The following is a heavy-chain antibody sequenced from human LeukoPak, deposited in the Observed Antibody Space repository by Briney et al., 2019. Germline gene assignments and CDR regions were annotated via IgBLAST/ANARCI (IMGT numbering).Heavy chain of an antibody. CDR1: GGSISTYY. CDR3: ARARRWNAAVEGWWFDP. CDR2: MYSNGST. V-gene: IGHV4-4*07. D-gene: IGHD1-1*01. Sequence: SETLSLTCTVSGGSISTYYWSWIRQPAGKGLEWIGRMYSNGSTNYNPSLKSRVTISVDTSKNQFSLKLSSVTAADTAVYYCARARRWNAAVEGWWFDPWGQGTLVTVSS. J-gene: IGHJ5*02.